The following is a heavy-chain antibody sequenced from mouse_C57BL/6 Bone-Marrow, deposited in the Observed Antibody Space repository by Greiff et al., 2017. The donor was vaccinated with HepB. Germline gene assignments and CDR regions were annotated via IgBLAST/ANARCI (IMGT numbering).Heavy chain of an antibody. CDR1: GFTFSSYA. Sequence: EVQLVESGGGLVKPGGSLKLSCAASGFTFSSYAMSWVRQTTEKRLEWVATISDGGSYTNYPDNVKGRLTIPRDNAKNHLYLQMSHLKSEDTAMYYCARDCDDYGVDYAVGYWGQGTSVTVSS. D-gene: IGHD2-4*01. CDR2: ISDGGSYT. J-gene: IGHJ4*01. V-gene: IGHV5-4*01. CDR3: ARDCDDYGVDYAVGY.